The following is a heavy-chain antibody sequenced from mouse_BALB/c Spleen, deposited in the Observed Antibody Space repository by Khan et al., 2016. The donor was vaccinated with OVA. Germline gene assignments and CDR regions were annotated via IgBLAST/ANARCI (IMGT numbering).Heavy chain of an antibody. CDR2: IDPGSDIT. V-gene: IGHV1S41*01. Sequence: DLVKPGASVKLSCKASGYTFTSYWINWIKQRPGQGLEWIGRIDPGSDITYYDEKFKGKATLTVDTSSSTAYIQLSSLSSEEPAVXFYTRIRDDYCSNRHAMDYWGQGTSVTVSS. CDR3: TRIRDDYCSNRHAMDY. CDR1: GYTFTSYW. J-gene: IGHJ4*01. D-gene: IGHD2-5*01.